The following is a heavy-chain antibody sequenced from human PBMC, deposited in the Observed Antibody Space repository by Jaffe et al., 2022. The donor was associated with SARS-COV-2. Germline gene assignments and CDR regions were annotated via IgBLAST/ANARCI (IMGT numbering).Heavy chain of an antibody. CDR1: GYIFISYW. Sequence: EVQLVQSGAEVKKPGESLRISCKGSGYIFISYWIAWVRQMPGKGLELMGIIYPGDSNTRYSPPFQGQVTISADKSINTAYLQWSSLKASDTAMYFCARGNSSKKLNDYWGQGTLVTVSS. CDR3: ARGNSSKKLNDY. CDR2: IYPGDSNT. J-gene: IGHJ4*02. D-gene: IGHD2-2*01. V-gene: IGHV5-51*01.